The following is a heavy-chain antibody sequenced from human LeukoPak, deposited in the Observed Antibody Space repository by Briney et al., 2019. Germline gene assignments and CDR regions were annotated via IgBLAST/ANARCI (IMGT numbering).Heavy chain of an antibody. CDR1: GFTFSSYG. J-gene: IGHJ4*02. CDR3: AKDPRDHSYGWSWRYFDY. Sequence: GGSLRLSCAASGFTFSSYGMHWVRQAPGKGLEWVAVISYDGSNKYYADSVKGRFTISRDNSKNTLYLQMNNLRAEDTAVYYCAKDPRDHSYGWSWRYFDYWGQGTLVTVSS. D-gene: IGHD5-18*01. V-gene: IGHV3-30*18. CDR2: ISYDGSNK.